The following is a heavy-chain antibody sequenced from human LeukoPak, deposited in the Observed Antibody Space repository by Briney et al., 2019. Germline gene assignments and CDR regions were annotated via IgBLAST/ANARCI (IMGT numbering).Heavy chain of an antibody. D-gene: IGHD1-26*01. Sequence: EPGGSLRLSCAASGVTFGSYGMTWVRLPPGKGLEWVSSFSGNGGNTYYADSVRGRFTISSDNSKNTLYLEMNSLRAEDTAVYYCAKSSYRYSGIFYPYYYYYNMDVWGPGTTVTVSS. J-gene: IGHJ6*02. CDR2: FSGNGGNT. CDR3: AKSSYRYSGIFYPYYYYYNMDV. V-gene: IGHV3-23*01. CDR1: GVTFGSYG.